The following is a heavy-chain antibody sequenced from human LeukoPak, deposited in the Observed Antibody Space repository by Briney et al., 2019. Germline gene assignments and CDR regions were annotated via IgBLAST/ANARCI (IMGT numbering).Heavy chain of an antibody. D-gene: IGHD2-21*01. V-gene: IGHV1-2*02. CDR2: ISPNSGGT. Sequence: ASAKVSCKASGYTFTGYYIHWVRQAPGLGLEWVGWISPNSGGTNYAQKFQGRVTMTRDTSISTAYMELSMLKSDDTAVYYCAKVSVAVPIADAIPDYFDFWGQGTLVTVSS. J-gene: IGHJ4*02. CDR3: AKVSVAVPIADAIPDYFDF. CDR1: GYTFTGYY.